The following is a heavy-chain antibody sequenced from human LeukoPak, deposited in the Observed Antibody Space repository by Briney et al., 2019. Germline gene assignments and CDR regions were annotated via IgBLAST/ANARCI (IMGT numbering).Heavy chain of an antibody. J-gene: IGHJ6*03. CDR3: ARNIAVAGRGDYMDV. Sequence: KTSETLSLTCAVYGGSFSGYYWSWIRQPPGKGLEWIGEINHSGSTNYNPSLKGRVTISLDTSKNQFSLKLSSVTAADTAVYYCARNIAVAGRGDYMDVWGKGTTVTISS. D-gene: IGHD6-19*01. CDR1: GGSFSGYY. V-gene: IGHV4-34*01. CDR2: INHSGST.